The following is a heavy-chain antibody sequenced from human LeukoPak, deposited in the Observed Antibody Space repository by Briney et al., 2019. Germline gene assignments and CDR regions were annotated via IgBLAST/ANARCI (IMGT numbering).Heavy chain of an antibody. V-gene: IGHV4-34*01. CDR1: GGSFSGYY. CDR3: ARGPTSRYCSGGSCYVAAFDI. D-gene: IGHD2-15*01. Sequence: KTSETLSLTCAVYGGSFSGYYWSWIRQPPGKGLEWIGEINHSGSTNYNPSLKSRVTISVDTSKNQFSLKLSSVTAADTAVYYCARGPTSRYCSGGSCYVAAFDIWGQGTMVTVPS. J-gene: IGHJ3*02. CDR2: INHSGST.